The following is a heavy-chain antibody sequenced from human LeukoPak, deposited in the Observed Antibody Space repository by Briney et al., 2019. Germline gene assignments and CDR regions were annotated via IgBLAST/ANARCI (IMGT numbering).Heavy chain of an antibody. CDR1: GYTFTGYY. CDR2: INPNSGGT. D-gene: IGHD5-18*01. J-gene: IGHJ6*03. CDR3: AREGGYGDYYYYMNV. Sequence: GASVKVSCKASGYTFTGYYMHCVRQAPGQGLEWMGWINPNSGGTNYAQKFQGRVTMTRDTSISTANMELSRLTSDDTAVYYCAREGGYGDYYYYMNVWGKGTTVTVSS. V-gene: IGHV1-2*02.